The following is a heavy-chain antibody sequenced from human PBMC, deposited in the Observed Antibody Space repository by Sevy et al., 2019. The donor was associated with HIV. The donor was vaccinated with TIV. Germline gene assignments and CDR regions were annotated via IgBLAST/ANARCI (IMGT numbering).Heavy chain of an antibody. Sequence: GGSLRLSCAASGFTFSSYWMSWVRQAPGKGLEWVANIKQDGSEKYYVDSVKGRFTISRDNAKNSLYLRMNSLRAEDTAVYYCARGCSSTSCYFGYYYYGMDVWGQGTTVTVSS. J-gene: IGHJ6*02. CDR1: GFTFSSYW. CDR3: ARGCSSTSCYFGYYYYGMDV. V-gene: IGHV3-7*01. CDR2: IKQDGSEK. D-gene: IGHD2-2*01.